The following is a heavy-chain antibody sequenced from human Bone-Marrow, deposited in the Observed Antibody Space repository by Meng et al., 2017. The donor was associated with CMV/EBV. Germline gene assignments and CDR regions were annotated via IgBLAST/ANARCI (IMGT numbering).Heavy chain of an antibody. V-gene: IGHV3-74*01. CDR1: GFTFSSYW. D-gene: IGHD2-8*01. CDR2: INSDGSTT. CDR3: ARGVYYFDY. Sequence: GESLKISCAASGFTFSSYWMHWVRQAPGKGLVWVSRINSDGSTTRYADSVKGRFTISRDNARNTLYLQMNSLRAEATTVYYCARGVYYFDYWGQGTLVTVSS. J-gene: IGHJ4*02.